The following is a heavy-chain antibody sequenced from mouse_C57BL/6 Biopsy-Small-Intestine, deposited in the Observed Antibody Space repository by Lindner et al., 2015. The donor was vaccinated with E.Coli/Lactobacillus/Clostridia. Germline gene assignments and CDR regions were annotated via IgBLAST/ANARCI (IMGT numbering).Heavy chain of an antibody. V-gene: IGHV1-84*02. CDR3: ARDPFVSTSGAFWYGLDV. J-gene: IGHJ1*01. D-gene: IGHD1-1*01. CDR1: GYTFVSYG. CDR2: ITPHNGNV. Sequence: SVKVSCKASGYTFVSYGINWVRQAPGQGLEWMGWITPHNGNVKLAQSFQGRVTMTTDTATGTAYMEIRSLTSDDTAVYFCARDPFVSTSGAFWYGLDVWGLGTTVTVSS.